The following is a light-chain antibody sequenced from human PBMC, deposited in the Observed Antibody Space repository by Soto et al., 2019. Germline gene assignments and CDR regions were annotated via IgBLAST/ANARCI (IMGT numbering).Light chain of an antibody. J-gene: IGLJ2*01. CDR2: EVR. CDR3: SYFTSKSTRI. V-gene: IGLV2-14*03. CDR1: MRDIGAYNL. Sequence: QSVLTQHASVSGSPGQSITISCAGTMRDIGAYNLVSWYQQHPGKAPQLIIYEVRNRPSGISFRFSGSKSGNTASLTISGLQAEEEAYYYFSYFTSKSTRIFGGVTKLNVL.